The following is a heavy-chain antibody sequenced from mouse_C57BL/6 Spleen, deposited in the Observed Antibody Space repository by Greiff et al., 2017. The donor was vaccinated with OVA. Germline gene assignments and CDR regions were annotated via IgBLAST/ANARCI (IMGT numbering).Heavy chain of an antibody. CDR3: ARRDYDDGFDY. D-gene: IGHD2-4*01. Sequence: EVQLVESGGGLVKPGGSLKLSCAASGFTFSDYGMHWVRQAPEKGLEWVAYISSGSSTIYYADTVKGRFTISRDNAKNTLFLQMTSLRSEDTAMYYCARRDYDDGFDYWGQGTSVTVSS. CDR2: ISSGSSTI. V-gene: IGHV5-17*01. J-gene: IGHJ4*01. CDR1: GFTFSDYG.